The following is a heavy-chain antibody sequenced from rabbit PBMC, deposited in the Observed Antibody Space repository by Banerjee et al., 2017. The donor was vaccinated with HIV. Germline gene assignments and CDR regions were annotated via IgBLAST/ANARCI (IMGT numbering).Heavy chain of an antibody. CDR1: GFSFSSSYW. D-gene: IGHD4-1*01. CDR2: IYGGSSGST. CDR3: ARDNVDSSVGDL. Sequence: QSLEESGGDLVKPGASLTLTCTASGFSFSSSYWICWVRQAPGKGLEWIGCIYGGSSGSTYYASWAKGRFTISKTSSTTVTLQMTSLTAADTATYFCARDNVDSSVGDLWGPGTLVTVS. J-gene: IGHJ4*01. V-gene: IGHV1S40*01.